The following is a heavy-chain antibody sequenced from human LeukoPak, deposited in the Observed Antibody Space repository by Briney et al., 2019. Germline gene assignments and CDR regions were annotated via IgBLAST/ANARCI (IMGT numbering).Heavy chain of an antibody. CDR2: INHSGST. CDR3: ARGIGGYSYGPADWFDP. D-gene: IGHD5-18*01. CDR1: GGSFSGYY. V-gene: IGHV4-34*01. Sequence: SETLSLTCAVHGGSFSGYYWSWIRQPPGKGLEWIGEINHSGSTNYNPSLKSRVTISVDAFKNQFSLKLSSVTAADTAVYYCARGIGGYSYGPADWFDPWGQGTLVTVSS. J-gene: IGHJ5*02.